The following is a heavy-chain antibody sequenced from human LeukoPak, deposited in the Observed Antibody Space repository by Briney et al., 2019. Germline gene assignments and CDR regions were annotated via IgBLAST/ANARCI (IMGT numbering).Heavy chain of an antibody. Sequence: PSETLSLTCTVSGGSISSLSYYWAWIRQFPGKGLEWIGSIFYSGGTYDNPSLKSRVTISVDTSKNQFSLKLSSVTAADTAVYYCARSLRGAAHHFDYWGQGTLVTVSS. CDR3: ARSLRGAAHHFDY. V-gene: IGHV4-39*01. J-gene: IGHJ4*02. CDR2: IFYSGGT. CDR1: GGSISSLSYY. D-gene: IGHD6-6*01.